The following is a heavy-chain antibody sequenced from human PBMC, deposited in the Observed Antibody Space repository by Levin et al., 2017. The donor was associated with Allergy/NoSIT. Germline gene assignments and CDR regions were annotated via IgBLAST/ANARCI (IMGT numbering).Heavy chain of an antibody. V-gene: IGHV3-21*01. CDR1: GFIFNRYA. CDR2: ISTTSSHI. Sequence: GGSLRLSCAASGFIFNRYAINWVRQAPGKGLDWVSSISTTSSHIYYADSVKGRFTVSRDNANNLLYLQMNSLRAEDTAVYYCARGNSGTYQSRDGFVIWGQGTVVTVSS. J-gene: IGHJ3*02. D-gene: IGHD1-26*01. CDR3: ARGNSGTYQSRDGFVI.